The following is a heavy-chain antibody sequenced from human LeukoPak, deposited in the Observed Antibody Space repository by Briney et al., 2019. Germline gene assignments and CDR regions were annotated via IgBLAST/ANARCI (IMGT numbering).Heavy chain of an antibody. CDR1: GFTFSSFA. Sequence: GGALRLSCAASGFTFSSFAMSGVRQPPGKGLEWVSTLNSNGGTTYYADSVNGRFTISRDNSKNPMYMQMNSLRAEDEAVYYCEKDRLKYVEYQLPPCNDGFDHWGQGTLVTVSS. J-gene: IGHJ5*02. CDR3: EKDRLKYVEYQLPPCNDGFDH. CDR2: LNSNGGTT. V-gene: IGHV3-23*01. D-gene: IGHD2-2*01.